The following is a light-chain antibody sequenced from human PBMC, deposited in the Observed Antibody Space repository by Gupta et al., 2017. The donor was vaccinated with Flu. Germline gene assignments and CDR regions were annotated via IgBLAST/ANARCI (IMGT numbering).Light chain of an antibody. J-gene: IGLJ3*02. CDR3: QSYDSSLSARV. V-gene: IGLV1-40*01. CDR1: SSNIGAGYD. Sequence: QSVLTQPPSVSGAPGQRVTISCTGSSSNIGAGYDVHWYQQLPGTAPKLRIYAFSNRPSGVPDRFAGSKSGTSASLAITGLQAEDEADDYCQSYDSSLSARVFGGGTKLTVL. CDR2: AFS.